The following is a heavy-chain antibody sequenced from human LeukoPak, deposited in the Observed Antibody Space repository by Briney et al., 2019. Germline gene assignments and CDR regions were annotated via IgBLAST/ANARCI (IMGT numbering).Heavy chain of an antibody. Sequence: LRLSCAASGFILSQYGFNWIRQPPGKGLEWIGEINHSGSTNYNPSLKSRVTISVDTSKNQFSLKLSSVTAADTAVYYCARETYYDFWSGYYQAFYFDYWGQGTLVTVSS. J-gene: IGHJ4*02. CDR2: INHSGST. D-gene: IGHD3-3*01. CDR1: GFILSQYG. CDR3: ARETYYDFWSGYYQAFYFDY. V-gene: IGHV4-34*01.